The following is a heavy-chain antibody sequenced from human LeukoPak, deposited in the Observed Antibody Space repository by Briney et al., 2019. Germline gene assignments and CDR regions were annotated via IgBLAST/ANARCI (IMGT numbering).Heavy chain of an antibody. CDR1: GFTFSDYW. CDR3: AKDQYSGSVLVAFDI. D-gene: IGHD1-26*01. Sequence: GGSLRLSCTAPGFTFSDYWMHWVRQAPGKGLVWVARINSDGSNTNYADSVRGRFTISRDNSKNTLYLQMSSLRAEDTAVYYCAKDQYSGSVLVAFDIWGQGTMVTVSS. V-gene: IGHV3-74*01. J-gene: IGHJ3*02. CDR2: INSDGSNT.